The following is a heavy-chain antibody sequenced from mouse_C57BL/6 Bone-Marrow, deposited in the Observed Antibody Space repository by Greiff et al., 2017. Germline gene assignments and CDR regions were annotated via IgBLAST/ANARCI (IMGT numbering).Heavy chain of an antibody. J-gene: IGHJ3*01. CDR2: IWSGGST. CDR1: GFSLTSYG. V-gene: IGHV2-2*01. D-gene: IGHD4-1*01. Sequence: QVQLKQSGPGLVQPSQSLSIPCTVSGFSLTSYGVHWVRQSPGKGLEWLGVIWSGGSTDYNAAFISRLSISKDNSKSQVFFKMNSLQADDTAIYYCARNGGSGRGFAYWGQGTLVTVSA. CDR3: ARNGGSGRGFAY.